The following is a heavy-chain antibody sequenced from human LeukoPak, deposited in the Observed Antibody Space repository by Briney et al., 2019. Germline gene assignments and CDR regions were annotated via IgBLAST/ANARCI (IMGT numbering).Heavy chain of an antibody. Sequence: GGSLKISCKGSGYTFRSYWISWVRQMPGKGLEWVGRVDPSDSNTNYGPAFQGHVTISADKSKNTVYLQWSSLKASDTAMYFCAKGAAAGGCDYWGRGTLVTVSS. CDR3: AKGAAAGGCDY. CDR1: GYTFRSYW. D-gene: IGHD6-25*01. V-gene: IGHV5-10-1*01. CDR2: VDPSDSNT. J-gene: IGHJ4*02.